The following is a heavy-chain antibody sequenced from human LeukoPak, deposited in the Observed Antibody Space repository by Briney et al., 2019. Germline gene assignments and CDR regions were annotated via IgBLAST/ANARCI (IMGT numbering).Heavy chain of an antibody. J-gene: IGHJ4*02. CDR2: ISSSSYI. V-gene: IGHV3-21*01. D-gene: IGHD2-21*02. CDR3: ARGGADVPIDH. Sequence: GGSLRLSCAASGFTFSSYTMNWVRQAPGKGLEWVSSISSSSYIYYADSVKGRFTISRDNAKSSLYLQMNSLRAEDTAVYYCARGGADVPIDHWGQGTLVTASS. CDR1: GFTFSSYT.